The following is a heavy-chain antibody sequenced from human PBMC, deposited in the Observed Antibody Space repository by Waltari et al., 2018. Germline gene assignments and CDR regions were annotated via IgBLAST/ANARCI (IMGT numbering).Heavy chain of an antibody. V-gene: IGHV4-59*01. D-gene: IGHD2-15*01. CDR2: IYYSGST. Sequence: QVQLQESGPGLVKPSETLSLTCTVSGGSISSYYWSWIRQPPGTGLEWIGYIYYSGSTNYNPSLKSRVTISVDTSKNQFSLKLSSVTAADTAVYYCARFSLLGYCSGGSCPYWFDPWGQGTLVTVSS. CDR1: GGSISSYY. CDR3: ARFSLLGYCSGGSCPYWFDP. J-gene: IGHJ5*02.